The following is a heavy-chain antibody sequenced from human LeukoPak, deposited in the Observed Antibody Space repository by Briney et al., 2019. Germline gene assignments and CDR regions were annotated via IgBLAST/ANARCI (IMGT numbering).Heavy chain of an antibody. Sequence: GGSLRLSCAASTSTGLVCRDCVLKAPGKGLVWVARINSDGTSANYADSVRGRFTTSRDDAKNTLYVLMNSLGAEDTAVYYCARNSGLDYWGQGTLVTVSS. CDR1: TSTGLVC. V-gene: IGHV3-74*01. CDR3: ARNSGLDY. CDR2: INSDGTSA. D-gene: IGHD2/OR15-2a*01. J-gene: IGHJ4*02.